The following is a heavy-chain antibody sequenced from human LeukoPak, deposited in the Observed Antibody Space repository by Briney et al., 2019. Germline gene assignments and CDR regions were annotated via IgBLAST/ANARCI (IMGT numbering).Heavy chain of an antibody. J-gene: IGHJ4*02. V-gene: IGHV3-21*01. Sequence: PGGSLRLSCAASGFTFSTYDMNWVRQAPGKGLEWVSFISSSTSYIYYADSVKGRFTISRDNAKNSLYLHMNSLRAEDTAVYYCARGRFVSGNTNYFDYWGQGTLVTVSS. CDR2: ISSSTSYI. D-gene: IGHD3-10*01. CDR1: GFTFSTYD. CDR3: ARGRFVSGNTNYFDY.